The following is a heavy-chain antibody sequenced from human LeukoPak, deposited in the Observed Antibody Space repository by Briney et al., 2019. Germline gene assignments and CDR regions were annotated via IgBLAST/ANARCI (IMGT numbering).Heavy chain of an antibody. CDR2: ISAYNGNT. J-gene: IGHJ3*02. D-gene: IGHD2-2*01. CDR3: AKRDPAMIRYDAFHI. CDR1: GYTFTSYG. Sequence: ASVKVSCKASGYTFTSYGISWVRQAPGQGLEWMGWISAYNGNTNYAQKLQGRVTMTTDTSTSTAYMELRSLRSDDTAVYYCAKRDPAMIRYDAFHIWGQGTMVTVSS. V-gene: IGHV1-18*01.